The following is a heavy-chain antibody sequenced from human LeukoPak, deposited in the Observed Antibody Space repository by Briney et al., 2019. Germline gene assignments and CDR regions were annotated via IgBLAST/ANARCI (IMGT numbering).Heavy chain of an antibody. J-gene: IGHJ4*02. D-gene: IGHD1-1*01. CDR1: GFTFGGYS. CDR3: TTISD. CDR2: ISGSSGYI. V-gene: IGHV3-21*01. Sequence: GGSLRLSCAASGFTFGGYSMNWVRQAPGKGLEWVSSISGSSGYIYYADSVRGRFTVSRDNAKNSLYLQMNSLRAEDTAVYYCTTISDWGQGTLVTVSS.